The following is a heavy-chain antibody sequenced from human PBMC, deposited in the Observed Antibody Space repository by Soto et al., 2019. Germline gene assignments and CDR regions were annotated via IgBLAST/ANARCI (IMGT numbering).Heavy chain of an antibody. J-gene: IGHJ6*02. Sequence: QMNLVESGGGVVQPGRSLRLSCAASGFVFSDYGMHWVRQAPGKGLEWVALITNDGNNEYYRESVKGRFSISRGRSTNTVDLLMNSLRPEYTGVYYCAKEGPGGGRHFYYAMDVGGQGTTVTVSS. CDR1: GFVFSDYG. V-gene: IGHV3-30*18. D-gene: IGHD1-26*01. CDR2: ITNDGNNE. CDR3: AKEGPGGGRHFYYAMDV.